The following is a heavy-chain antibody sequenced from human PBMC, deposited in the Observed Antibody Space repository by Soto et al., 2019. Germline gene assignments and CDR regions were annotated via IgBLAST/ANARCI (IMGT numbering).Heavy chain of an antibody. CDR2: ISYDGSNK. V-gene: IGHV3-30*18. CDR1: GFTFSSYG. CDR3: AKDRESGSCYVHAFDS. D-gene: IGHD1-26*01. J-gene: IGHJ3*02. Sequence: GGSLRLSCAASGFTFSSYGMHWVRQAPGKGLEWVAVISYDGSNKYYADSVKGRFTISRDNSKNTLYLQMNSLRAEDTGVYCCAKDRESGSCYVHAFDSGGQGTMVTGSS.